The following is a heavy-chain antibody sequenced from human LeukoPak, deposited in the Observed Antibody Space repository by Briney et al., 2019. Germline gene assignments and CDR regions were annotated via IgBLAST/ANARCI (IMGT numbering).Heavy chain of an antibody. J-gene: IGHJ5*02. CDR2: VYNTGTT. V-gene: IGHV4-59*01. Sequence: SETLSLTCTVSGGSISSYFWSWIRQPPGKGLEWIGYVYNTGTTNYSPSLRSRVTMSIDTSKNQFSLKLTSVTAADTAVYYCARFDDSGGNWLDPWGQGTLVTVSS. CDR3: ARFDDSGGNWLDP. D-gene: IGHD4-23*01. CDR1: GGSISSYF.